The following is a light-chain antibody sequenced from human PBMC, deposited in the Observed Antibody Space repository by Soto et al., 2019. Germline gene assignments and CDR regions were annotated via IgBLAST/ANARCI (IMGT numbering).Light chain of an antibody. CDR2: DAS. CDR3: QQYGNSPVT. Sequence: EIVLTQSPGTLSLSPGERATLSCRASQSVSSNYLAWYQQKPGQAPRLLIYDASRRATGTPDRFSGSGSGTDFTLTISRLEPEDFAVYYCQQYGNSPVTFGQGTKVEI. J-gene: IGKJ1*01. CDR1: QSVSSNY. V-gene: IGKV3-20*01.